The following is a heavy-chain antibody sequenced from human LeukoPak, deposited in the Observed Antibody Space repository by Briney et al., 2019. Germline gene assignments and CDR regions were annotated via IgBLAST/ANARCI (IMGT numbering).Heavy chain of an antibody. D-gene: IGHD6-6*01. J-gene: IGHJ4*02. V-gene: IGHV3-23*01. CDR2: ISGSGGST. Sequence: PGGSLRLSCAASGFTFSSYAMSWVRQAPGKGLEWVSAISGSGGSTYYADSVKGRFTISRDNSKNTLYLQMNSLRAEDTAVYYCAVGSYSSSWAYYFDYWGQGTLVTVSS. CDR1: GFTFSSYA. CDR3: AVGSYSSSWAYYFDY.